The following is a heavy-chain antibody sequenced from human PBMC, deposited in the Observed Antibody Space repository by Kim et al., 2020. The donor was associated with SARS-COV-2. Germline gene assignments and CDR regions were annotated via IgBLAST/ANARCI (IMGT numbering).Heavy chain of an antibody. CDR3: ARGKEVGATLSVYYFDY. Sequence: SETLSLTCAVYGESFSGYYWSWIRQPPGKGLEWIGEINHSGSTNYNPSLKSRVTISVDTSKNQFSLKLSSVTAADTAVYYCARGKEVGATLSVYYFDYWGQGTLVTVSS. CDR2: INHSGST. CDR1: GESFSGYY. V-gene: IGHV4-34*01. D-gene: IGHD1-26*01. J-gene: IGHJ4*02.